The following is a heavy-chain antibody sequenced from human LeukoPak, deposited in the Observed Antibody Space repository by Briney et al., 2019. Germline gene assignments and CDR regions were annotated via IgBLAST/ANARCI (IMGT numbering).Heavy chain of an antibody. J-gene: IGHJ4*02. CDR2: ISSDGTSK. CDR1: GFTFNTYG. V-gene: IGHV3-30*18. Sequence: GRSLRLSCAASGFTFNTYGVHWVRQAPGKGLEWVAGISSDGTSKDYADSVRGRFTISRDNSKNTMYLQVNSLRPEDTAAYYCAKAAYCTSTSCHFSGYAQRPLDSWGQGALVTVSS. CDR3: AKAAYCTSTSCHFSGYAQRPLDS. D-gene: IGHD2-2*01.